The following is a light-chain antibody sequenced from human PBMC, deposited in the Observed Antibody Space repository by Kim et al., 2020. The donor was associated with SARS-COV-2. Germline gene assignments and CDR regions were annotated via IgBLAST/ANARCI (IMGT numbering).Light chain of an antibody. CDR1: NSNIGTNA. V-gene: IGLV1-44*01. Sequence: QSVLTQPASASGPPGQRVTISCSGSNSNIGTNAVNWYHQLPGTAPKLLIYTNNQRLSGVPDRFSGSKSGTSASLAISELQSEDEAIYYCATWDDSLNAVFFGGGTQLTVL. CDR3: ATWDDSLNAVF. CDR2: TNN. J-gene: IGLJ2*01.